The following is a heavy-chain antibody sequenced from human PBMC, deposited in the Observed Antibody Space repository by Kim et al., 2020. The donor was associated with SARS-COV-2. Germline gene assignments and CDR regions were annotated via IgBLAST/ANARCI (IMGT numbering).Heavy chain of an antibody. D-gene: IGHD6-6*01. CDR3: AREGPAEYSSSLLKV. Sequence: ASVKVSCKASGYTFTSYAMNWVRQAPGQGLEWMGWINTNTGNPTYAQGFTGRFVFSLDTSVSTAYLQISSLKAEDTAVYYCAREGPAEYSSSLLKVWGQGTLVTVSS. V-gene: IGHV7-4-1*02. J-gene: IGHJ4*02. CDR2: INTNTGNP. CDR1: GYTFTSYA.